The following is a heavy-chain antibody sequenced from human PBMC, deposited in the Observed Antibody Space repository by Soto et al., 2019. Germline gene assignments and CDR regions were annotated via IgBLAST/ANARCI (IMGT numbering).Heavy chain of an antibody. CDR3: SRDKHRFDY. Sequence: LRLSCAASGFIFSNYGMHWVRQAPGKGLEWVALIWYDGSHKYYVDSVRGRFTVSGDNSNSTLYLQMDSLRVEDTAVYYCSRDKHRFDYWGQGTPVTVSS. D-gene: IGHD2-21*01. J-gene: IGHJ4*02. CDR1: GFIFSNYG. CDR2: IWYDGSHK. V-gene: IGHV3-33*01.